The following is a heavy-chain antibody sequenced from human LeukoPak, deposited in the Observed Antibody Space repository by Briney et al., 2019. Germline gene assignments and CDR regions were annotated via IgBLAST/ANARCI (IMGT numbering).Heavy chain of an antibody. D-gene: IGHD2-21*02. V-gene: IGHV3-48*04. CDR1: GFSFSTYS. CDR2: ISSSSSTI. Sequence: GGSLRLSCAASGFSFSTYSINWVRQAPGKGLEWVSYISSSSSTISYADSVKGRFTISRDNAKNSLYLQMSSLGAEDTAIYYCSRDRGGGDIYFDYWGQGTLVTVSS. CDR3: SRDRGGGDIYFDY. J-gene: IGHJ4*02.